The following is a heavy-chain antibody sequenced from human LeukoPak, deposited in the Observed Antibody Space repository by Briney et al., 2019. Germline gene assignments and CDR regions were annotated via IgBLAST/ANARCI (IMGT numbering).Heavy chain of an antibody. J-gene: IGHJ4*02. Sequence: SETLSLTCAVYGGSFSGYYWSWIRQPPGKGLEWIGYIYYSGSTNYNPSLKSRVTISVDTSKNQFSLKLSSVTAADTAVYYCARDSRGGVQGYYFDYWGQGTLVTVSS. V-gene: IGHV4-59*01. CDR3: ARDSRGGVQGYYFDY. CDR1: GGSFSGYY. CDR2: IYYSGST. D-gene: IGHD2-8*02.